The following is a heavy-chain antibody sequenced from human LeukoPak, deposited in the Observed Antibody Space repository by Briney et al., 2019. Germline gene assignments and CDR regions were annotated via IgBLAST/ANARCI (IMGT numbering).Heavy chain of an antibody. J-gene: IGHJ4*02. Sequence: SETLSLTCTVSGDSIYSGNYYWSWIRQPAGKGLEWIGRIYSSGTTIYNPSLKSRVTISVDTSKNQFSLKMSSVTAADTAVYYCAREGGSYDTSGYYSLHYYFDYWGQGTLVTVSS. CDR3: AREGGSYDTSGYYSLHYYFDY. CDR1: GDSIYSGNYY. V-gene: IGHV4-61*02. D-gene: IGHD3-22*01. CDR2: IYSSGTT.